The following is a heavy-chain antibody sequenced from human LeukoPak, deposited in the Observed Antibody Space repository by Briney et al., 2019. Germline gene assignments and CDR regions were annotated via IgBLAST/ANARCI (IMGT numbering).Heavy chain of an antibody. CDR2: INPTGDST. V-gene: IGHV1-46*01. CDR3: ARVRTGTKLDH. CDR1: KYTFTNYY. J-gene: IGHJ4*02. Sequence: ASVKVSCKASKYTFTNYYIHWVRQAPGQGLEWMGTINPTGDSTGYAQKFQGRVTMTRDRSTSTVYMELSSLTYEDTAVYYCARVRTGTKLDHWGQGTLVTVSS. D-gene: IGHD1-7*01.